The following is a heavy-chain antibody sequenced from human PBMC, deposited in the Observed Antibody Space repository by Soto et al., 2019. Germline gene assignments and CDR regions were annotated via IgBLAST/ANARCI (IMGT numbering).Heavy chain of an antibody. J-gene: IGHJ3*02. CDR3: AREGQQWLGSDAFDI. Sequence: PSETQSLTYTVSGGSISSYYWSWIRQPPGKGLEWIGYIYYSGSTNYNPSLKSRVTISVDTSKNQFSLKLSSVTAADTAVYYCAREGQQWLGSDAFDIWGQGTMVTVSS. CDR2: IYYSGST. V-gene: IGHV4-59*01. D-gene: IGHD6-19*01. CDR1: GGSISSYY.